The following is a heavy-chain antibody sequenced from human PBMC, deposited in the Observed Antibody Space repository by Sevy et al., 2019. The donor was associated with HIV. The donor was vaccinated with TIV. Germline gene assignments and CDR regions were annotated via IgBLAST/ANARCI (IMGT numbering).Heavy chain of an antibody. CDR3: ASGTGTYYFDY. CDR1: GFTFSSYG. D-gene: IGHD1-1*01. J-gene: IGHJ4*02. CDR2: IWYDGSNK. V-gene: IGHV3-33*01. Sequence: WGSLRLSCAASGFTFSSYGMHWVRQAPGKGLEWVAVIWYDGSNKYYADSVKGRFTISRDNSKNTLYLQMNSLRAEDTAVYYCASGTGTYYFDYWGQGTLVTVSS.